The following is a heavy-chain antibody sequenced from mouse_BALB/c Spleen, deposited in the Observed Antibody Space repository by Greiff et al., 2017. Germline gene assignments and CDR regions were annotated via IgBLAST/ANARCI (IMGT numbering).Heavy chain of an antibody. J-gene: IGHJ4*01. V-gene: IGHV5-9-1*01. Sequence: EVMLVESGGGLVKPGGSLKLSCAASGFTFSSYAMSWVRQTPEKRLEWVATISSGGSYTYYPDSVKGRFTISRDNAKNTLYLQMSSLRSEDTAMYYCARGYGNYAMDYWGQGTSVTVSS. CDR2: ISSGGSYT. CDR1: GFTFSSYA. CDR3: ARGYGNYAMDY. D-gene: IGHD2-1*01.